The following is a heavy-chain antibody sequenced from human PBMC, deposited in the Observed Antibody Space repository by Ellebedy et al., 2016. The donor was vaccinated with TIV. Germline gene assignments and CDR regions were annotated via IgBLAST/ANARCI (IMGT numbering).Heavy chain of an antibody. Sequence: PGGSLRLSCAASGFDFSSYFMSWVRLAPGKGLEWVSSVYKDGGTKYTDSVMGRFTVSRDTSETTLYLQMDSLRAEDTADYYCPREPAGGGDYGDNLFDAWGQGTLVTVSS. CDR1: GFDFSSYF. V-gene: IGHV3-66*01. J-gene: IGHJ5*02. D-gene: IGHD4-17*01. CDR2: VYKDGGT. CDR3: PREPAGGGDYGDNLFDA.